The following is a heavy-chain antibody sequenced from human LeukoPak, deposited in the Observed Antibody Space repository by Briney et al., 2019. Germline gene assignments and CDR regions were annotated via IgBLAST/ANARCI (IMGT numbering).Heavy chain of an antibody. D-gene: IGHD3-22*01. V-gene: IGHV4-34*01. CDR3: ARGRAYYDSSGYYSGDY. CDR1: GGSFSGYY. Sequence: PSETLSLTCAVYGGSFSGYYWSWIRQPPGKGLEWIGEINHSGSTNYNPSLKSRVTISVDTFKNQFSLKLSSVTAADTAVYYCARGRAYYDSSGYYSGDYWGQGTLVTVSS. J-gene: IGHJ4*02. CDR2: INHSGST.